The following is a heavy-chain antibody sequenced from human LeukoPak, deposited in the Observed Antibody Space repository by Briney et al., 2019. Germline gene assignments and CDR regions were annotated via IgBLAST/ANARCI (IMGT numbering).Heavy chain of an antibody. D-gene: IGHD2-15*01. V-gene: IGHV4-34*01. CDR1: GGSFSGYY. CDR2: INHGGST. CDR3: ARERQPACSGGSCYLRSAFDI. J-gene: IGHJ3*02. Sequence: PSETLSLTCAVYGGSFSGYYWSWIRQPPGKGLEWIGEINHGGSTNYNPSLKSRVTISVDTSKNQFSLKLSSVTAADTAVYYCARERQPACSGGSCYLRSAFDIWGQGTMVTVSS.